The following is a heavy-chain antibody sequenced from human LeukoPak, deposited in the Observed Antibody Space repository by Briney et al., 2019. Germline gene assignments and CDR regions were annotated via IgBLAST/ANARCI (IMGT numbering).Heavy chain of an antibody. Sequence: PSETLSLTRTVSGGAISSGSYYWSWIRQPAGKGLEWIGRIYTSGSTNYNPSLKSRVTISVDTSKNQFSLKLSSVTAADTAVYYCARYYDFWSDVPLTNYYCGMDVWGQGTTVTVS. D-gene: IGHD3-3*01. V-gene: IGHV4-61*02. CDR1: GGAISSGSYY. J-gene: IGHJ6*02. CDR2: IYTSGST. CDR3: ARYYDFWSDVPLTNYYCGMDV.